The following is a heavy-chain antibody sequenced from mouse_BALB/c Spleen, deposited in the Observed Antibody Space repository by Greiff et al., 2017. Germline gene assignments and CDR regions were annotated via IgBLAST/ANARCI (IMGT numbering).Heavy chain of an antibody. J-gene: IGHJ2*01. Sequence: LVKTGASVKISCKASGYSFTGYYMHWVKQSHGKSLAWIGYISCYNGATSYNQKFKGKATFTVDTSSSTAYMQFNSLTSEDSAVYYCARGQLGPDYWGQGTTLTVSS. CDR1: GYSFTGYY. V-gene: IGHV1S34*01. CDR2: ISCYNGAT. D-gene: IGHD3-1*01. CDR3: ARGQLGPDY.